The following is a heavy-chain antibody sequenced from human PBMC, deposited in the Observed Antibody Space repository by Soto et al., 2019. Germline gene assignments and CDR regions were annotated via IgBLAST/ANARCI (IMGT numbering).Heavy chain of an antibody. V-gene: IGHV3-30-3*01. J-gene: IGHJ6*02. CDR3: ARRFLEWFKNGLDV. CDR1: GFTFSDYA. D-gene: IGHD3-3*01. Sequence: QVQMVESGGGVVRPGRPLTLSCAASGFTFSDYAMHWVRQAPGTGMEWVAVISPDGSTEGYADSVKGRFTISRDNSKNTLFLQMNSLEDTAEYFCARRFLEWFKNGLDVWGQGTTVTVSS. CDR2: ISPDGSTE.